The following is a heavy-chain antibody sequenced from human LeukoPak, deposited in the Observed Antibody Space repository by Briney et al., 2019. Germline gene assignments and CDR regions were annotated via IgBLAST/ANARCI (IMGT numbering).Heavy chain of an antibody. CDR2: ISSSSSYI. V-gene: IGHV3-21*01. CDR3: ARDPEKWELPLNWFDP. CDR1: GFTFSSYS. J-gene: IGHJ5*02. Sequence: PGGSLRLSCAASGFTFSSYSMNWVRQAPGKGLEWVSSISSSSSYIYYADSVKGRFTISRDNAKNSLYLQMNSLRAEDTAVYYCARDPEKWELPLNWFDPWGQGTLVTVSS. D-gene: IGHD1-26*01.